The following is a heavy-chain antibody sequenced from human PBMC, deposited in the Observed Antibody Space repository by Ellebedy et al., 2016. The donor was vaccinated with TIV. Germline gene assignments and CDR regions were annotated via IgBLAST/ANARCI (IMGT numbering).Heavy chain of an antibody. CDR1: GFTFSSFW. CDR3: VRDGDHWDFDF. CDR2: IKGDGSFT. J-gene: IGHJ4*02. D-gene: IGHD7-27*01. V-gene: IGHV3-74*01. Sequence: GESLKISCAASGFTFSSFWMHWVRQAPGKGLVWVSRIKGDGSFTNYADSVKGRFTISRDNAKSTLYLQMDRLRAEDTAVYYCVRDGDHWDFDFWGQGTLVTVSS.